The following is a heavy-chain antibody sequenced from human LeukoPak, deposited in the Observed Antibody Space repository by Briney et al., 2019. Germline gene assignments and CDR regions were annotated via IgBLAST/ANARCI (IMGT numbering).Heavy chain of an antibody. D-gene: IGHD1-26*01. V-gene: IGHV3-7*01. CDR1: GFTFSAYW. Sequence: GGSLRLSCAASGFTFSAYWMSWVRQAPGKGLEWVANIKRDGSEKYYVDSVEGRFTISRDNAKNSLHLQMNSLRGEDTAVYYCARDLGSSNSYYNWFDPWGQGTLVTVSS. CDR3: ARDLGSSNSYYNWFDP. CDR2: IKRDGSEK. J-gene: IGHJ5*02.